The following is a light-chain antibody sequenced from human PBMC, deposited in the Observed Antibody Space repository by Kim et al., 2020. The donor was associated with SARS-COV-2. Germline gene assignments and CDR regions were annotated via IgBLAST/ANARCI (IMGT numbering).Light chain of an antibody. Sequence: ASLGYRVTITCRASQDVSSWVAWFQQRPGKAPQCLIYAASSLQSGVPSRFSGSGSGTHFTLTISTLHPEDFATYYCQQYGDYPITFGQGTRLEIK. CDR1: QDVSSW. J-gene: IGKJ5*01. CDR2: AAS. V-gene: IGKV1D-16*01. CDR3: QQYGDYPIT.